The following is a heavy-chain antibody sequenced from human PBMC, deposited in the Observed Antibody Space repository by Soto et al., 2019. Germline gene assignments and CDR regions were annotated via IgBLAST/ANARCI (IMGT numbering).Heavy chain of an antibody. Sequence: GGSLRLSCTASGFTFSEYGIHWVRQAPGKGLEWVAVISYGGSHKYYAGSVKGRFTISRDNSKNTLYLQMNSLRAEDTAVYYCARSTGIAAAGPLFDYWGQGTLVTVSS. CDR1: GFTFSEYG. J-gene: IGHJ4*02. D-gene: IGHD6-13*01. CDR2: ISYGGSHK. CDR3: ARSTGIAAAGPLFDY. V-gene: IGHV3-30*03.